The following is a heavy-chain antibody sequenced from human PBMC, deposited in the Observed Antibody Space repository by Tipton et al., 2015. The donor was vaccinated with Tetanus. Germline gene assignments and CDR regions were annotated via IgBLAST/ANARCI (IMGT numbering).Heavy chain of an antibody. CDR1: GGSFSGFY. CDR3: ARFLSFGSGTYGAR. Sequence: TLSLTCAVYGGSFSGFYWSWIRQPPGRGLEWIGEINHSGRANYNPSLKSRFTILVDASKNQFSLKVNSVTAADTALYYCARFLSFGSGTYGARWGQGALVTVSS. V-gene: IGHV4-34*01. J-gene: IGHJ4*02. D-gene: IGHD3-10*01. CDR2: INHSGRA.